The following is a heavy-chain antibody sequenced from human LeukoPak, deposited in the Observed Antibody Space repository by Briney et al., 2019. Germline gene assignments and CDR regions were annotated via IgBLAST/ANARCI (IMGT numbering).Heavy chain of an antibody. CDR2: INPSGGST. J-gene: IGHJ5*01. V-gene: IGHV1-46*01. D-gene: IGHD2-8*01. Sequence: ASVKVSCKASGYTFTSYYMHWVRQAPGQGLEWMGIINPSGGSTGYAQKFQGRVTMTRDTSTSTVYMELSSLRSEDTAVYYCVRLGYCTRAVCRQNWFDRWGQGTLVTVSS. CDR3: VRLGYCTRAVCRQNWFDR. CDR1: GYTFTSYY.